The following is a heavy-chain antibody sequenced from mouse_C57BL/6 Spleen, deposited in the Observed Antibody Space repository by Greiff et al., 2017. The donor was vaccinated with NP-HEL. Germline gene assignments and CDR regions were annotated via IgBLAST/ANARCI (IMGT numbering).Heavy chain of an antibody. Sequence: VQLQQSGAELVRPGSSVKLSCKASGYTFTSYWMDWVKQRPGQGLEWIGNIYPSDSETHYNQKFKDKATLTVDKSSSTAYMQLSSLTSEDSAVYYCARGGSSGFAYWGQGTLVTVSA. CDR3: ARGGSSGFAY. V-gene: IGHV1-61*01. CDR1: GYTFTSYW. CDR2: IYPSDSET. J-gene: IGHJ3*01. D-gene: IGHD1-1*01.